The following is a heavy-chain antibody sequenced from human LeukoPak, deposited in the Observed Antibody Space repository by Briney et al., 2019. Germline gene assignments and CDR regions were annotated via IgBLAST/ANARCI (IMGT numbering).Heavy chain of an antibody. D-gene: IGHD5-24*01. CDR1: GFTFSSYA. V-gene: IGHV3-23*01. CDR2: ISGSGGST. CDR3: AKSISGYNYYLDY. J-gene: IGHJ4*02. Sequence: SGGSLRLSCAASGFTFSSYAMSWVRQAPGKGLEWVSAISGSGGSTYYADSVKGRFTISRDNSKNTLYLQMNSLRAEDTAVYYCAKSISGYNYYLDYWGQGTLVTVSS.